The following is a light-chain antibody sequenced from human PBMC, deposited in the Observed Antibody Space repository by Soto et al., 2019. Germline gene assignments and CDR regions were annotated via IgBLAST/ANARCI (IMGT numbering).Light chain of an antibody. V-gene: IGKV3-11*01. CDR2: DAS. CDR3: QQWSKGPSLT. Sequence: EIVLTQSPATLSLSPGEGATLSCRASQSVGRNLAWYQQKPGQAPGLLMYDASKRATGTPARFSASGSGTDFTLIISSLEPEDSAVYYCQQWSKGPSLTFGGGTKVDI. CDR1: QSVGRN. J-gene: IGKJ4*01.